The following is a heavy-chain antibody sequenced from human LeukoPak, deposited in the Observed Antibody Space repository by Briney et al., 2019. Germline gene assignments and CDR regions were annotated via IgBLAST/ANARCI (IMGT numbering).Heavy chain of an antibody. CDR3: ARGRKYCGGDCYSFDY. CDR2: MNPNSGNT. D-gene: IGHD2-21*02. V-gene: IGHV1-8*01. CDR1: GYTFTSYY. Sequence: ASVKVSCKASGYTFTSYYMHWVRQAPGQGLEWMGWMNPNSGNTGYAQKFQGRVTMTRNTSISTAYMELSSLRSEDTAVYYCARGRKYCGGDCYSFDYWGQGTLVTVSS. J-gene: IGHJ4*02.